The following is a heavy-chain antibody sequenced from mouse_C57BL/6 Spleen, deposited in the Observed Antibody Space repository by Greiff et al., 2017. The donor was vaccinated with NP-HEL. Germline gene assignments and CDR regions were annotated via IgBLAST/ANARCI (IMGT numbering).Heavy chain of an antibody. CDR2: INPSSGYT. Sequence: VQLQQSGAELARPGASVKMSCKASGYTFTSYTMHWVKQRPGQGLEWIGYINPSSGYTKYNQKFKDKATLTADKSSSTAYMQLSSLTSEDSAVYYCARGDYGSSYGYFDYWGQGTTLTVSS. CDR1: GYTFTSYT. CDR3: ARGDYGSSYGYFDY. V-gene: IGHV1-4*01. J-gene: IGHJ2*01. D-gene: IGHD1-1*01.